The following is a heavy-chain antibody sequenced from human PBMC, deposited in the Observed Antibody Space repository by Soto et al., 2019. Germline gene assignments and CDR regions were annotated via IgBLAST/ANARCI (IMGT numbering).Heavy chain of an antibody. CDR1: GFNFNDHG. CDR2: ITWHRDGM. Sequence: EVQLVESGGGLVQPGRSLRLSCIASGFNFNDHGMHWVRQAPGKGLEWGSGITWHRDGMGNADSVKGRFTISRDNAKNSLYRQMNSLRFEDTALYYCAKEGSGFSGYMYVWGKGTTVTVSS. J-gene: IGHJ6*03. D-gene: IGHD3-10*01. V-gene: IGHV3-9*01. CDR3: AKEGSGFSGYMYV.